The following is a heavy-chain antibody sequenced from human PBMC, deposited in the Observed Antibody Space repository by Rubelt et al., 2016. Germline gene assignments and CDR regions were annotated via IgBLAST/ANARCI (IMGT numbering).Heavy chain of an antibody. J-gene: IGHJ6*02. V-gene: IGHV1-46*01. D-gene: IGHD6-19*01. CDR3: ARSAVAVKLDV. Sequence: QVQLVQSWAEVKKPGASVKVSCKASGYTFTSYYMHWVRQAPGQGLEWMGIINPSGGSKSYGKKFPGRVTMTRDTSTSTVYMELSSLRSEDTAVYYCARSAVAVKLDVWGQGTTVTVSS. CDR2: INPSGGSK. CDR1: GYTFTSYY.